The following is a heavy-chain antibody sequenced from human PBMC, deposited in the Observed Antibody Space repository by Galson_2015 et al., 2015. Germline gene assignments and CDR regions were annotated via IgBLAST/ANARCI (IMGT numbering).Heavy chain of an antibody. CDR2: INHSGST. D-gene: IGHD1-26*01. J-gene: IGHJ4*02. CDR1: GGSFSGYY. Sequence: SETLSLTCAVYGGSFSGYYWSWIRQPPGKGLEWIGEINHSGSTNYNPSLKSRVTISVDTSKNQFSLKLSPVTAADTAVYYCARGPRIVGATFNYWGQGTLVTVSS. CDR3: ARGPRIVGATFNY. V-gene: IGHV4-34*01.